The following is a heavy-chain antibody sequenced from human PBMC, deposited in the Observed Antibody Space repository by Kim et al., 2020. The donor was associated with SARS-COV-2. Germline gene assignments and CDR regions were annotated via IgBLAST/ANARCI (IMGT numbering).Heavy chain of an antibody. V-gene: IGHV3-30*04. CDR2: ISYDGSNK. J-gene: IGHJ4*02. CDR3: ARDAPFIVVVVAATPGPLWG. D-gene: IGHD2-15*01. Sequence: GGSLRLSCAASGFTFSSYAMHWVRQAPGKGLEWVAVISYDGSNKYYADSVKGRFTISRDNSKNTLYLQMNSLRAEDTAVYYCARDAPFIVVVVAATPGPLWGWGEGTLVTVSS. CDR1: GFTFSSYA.